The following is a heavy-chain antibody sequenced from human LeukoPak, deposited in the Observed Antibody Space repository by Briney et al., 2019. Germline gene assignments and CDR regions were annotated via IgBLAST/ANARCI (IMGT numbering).Heavy chain of an antibody. CDR3: ARDQDTAMLGYYYYYGMDV. CDR2: ISAYNGNT. D-gene: IGHD5-18*01. CDR1: GGTFSSYA. J-gene: IGHJ6*02. V-gene: IGHV1-18*01. Sequence: ASVKVSCKASGGTFSSYAISWVRQAPGQELEWMGWISAYNGNTNYAQKLQGRVTMTTDTSTSTAYMELRSLRSDDTAVYYCARDQDTAMLGYYYYYGMDVWGQGTTVTVSS.